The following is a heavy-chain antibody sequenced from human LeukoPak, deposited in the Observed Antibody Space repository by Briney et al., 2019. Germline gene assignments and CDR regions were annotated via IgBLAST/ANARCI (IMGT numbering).Heavy chain of an antibody. CDR1: GFTFSSYA. J-gene: IGHJ3*02. CDR2: ISGSGGST. CDR3: AKAKRMGTMIVVVITRIGGRGDAFDI. D-gene: IGHD3-22*01. V-gene: IGHV3-23*01. Sequence: GGSLTLSCAASGFTFSSYAMSWVRQAPGKGLEWVSAISGSGGSTYYADPVKGRFTISRDNSKNTLYLQMNSLRAEDTAVYYCAKAKRMGTMIVVVITRIGGRGDAFDIWGQGTMVTVSS.